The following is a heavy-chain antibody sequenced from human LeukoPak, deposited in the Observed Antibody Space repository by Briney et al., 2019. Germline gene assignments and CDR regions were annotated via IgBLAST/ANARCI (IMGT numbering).Heavy chain of an antibody. CDR3: TTETYYTQGAAY. CDR2: IKSKTDGGTT. J-gene: IGHJ4*02. Sequence: GGSLRLSCAASGFTFSNAWMSWVRQAPGKGLEWVGRIKSKTDGGTTDYAAPVKGRFTISRDDSKNTLYLQMNSLKTEDTAVYYCTTETYYTQGAAYWGQGTLVTVSS. D-gene: IGHD3-22*01. V-gene: IGHV3-15*01. CDR1: GFTFSNAW.